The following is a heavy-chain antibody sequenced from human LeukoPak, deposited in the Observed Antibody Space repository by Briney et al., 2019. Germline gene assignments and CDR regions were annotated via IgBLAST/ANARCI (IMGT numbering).Heavy chain of an antibody. CDR2: INPTSGAT. D-gene: IGHD5/OR15-5a*01. V-gene: IGHV1-2*02. Sequence: ASVKVPCKASGYSFIGYYLHWVRQAPGQGLEWMGWINPTSGATNYAQKFQDRVTMTRDTSINTAYMELSRLRSDDTAVYYCARLVGLSTTASYWGQGTLVIVSS. CDR3: ARLVGLSTTASY. J-gene: IGHJ4*02. CDR1: GYSFIGYY.